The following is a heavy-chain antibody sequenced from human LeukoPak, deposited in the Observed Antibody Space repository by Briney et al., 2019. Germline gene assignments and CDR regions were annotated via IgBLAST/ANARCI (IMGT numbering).Heavy chain of an antibody. CDR1: GGSISSYY. D-gene: IGHD6-19*01. CDR2: IYYSGST. Sequence: SETLSLTCTVSGGSISSYYWSWIRQPPGKGLEWIGHIYYSGSTNYNPSLKSRVTISVDTSKNQFSLKLSSVTAADTAVYYCASAAVAGWFDPWGQGTLVTVSS. J-gene: IGHJ5*02. V-gene: IGHV4-59*01. CDR3: ASAAVAGWFDP.